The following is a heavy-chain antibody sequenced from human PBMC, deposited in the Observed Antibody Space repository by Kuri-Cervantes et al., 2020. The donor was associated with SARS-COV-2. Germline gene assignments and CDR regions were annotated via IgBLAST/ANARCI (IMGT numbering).Heavy chain of an antibody. D-gene: IGHD2-15*01. CDR3: AGDCSGGSCHFDY. J-gene: IGHJ4*02. CDR2: IKQDGSEK. CDR1: GFTFSSYW. Sequence: GGSLRLSCVASGFTFSSYWMSWVRQAPGKGLEWVANIKQDGSEKYYVDSVKGRFTISRDNAKNSLYLQMDSLRAEDTAVYYCAGDCSGGSCHFDYWGQGTLVTVSS. V-gene: IGHV3-7*01.